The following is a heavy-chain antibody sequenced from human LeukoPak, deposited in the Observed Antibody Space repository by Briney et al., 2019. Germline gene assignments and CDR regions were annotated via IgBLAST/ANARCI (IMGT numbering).Heavy chain of an antibody. J-gene: IGHJ6*02. D-gene: IGHD3-10*01. CDR3: ARDHRLWFGELLHYYYGMDV. V-gene: IGHV1-69*01. CDR2: IIPIFGTA. Sequence: SVKVSCKASGGTFSSYVISWVRQAPGQGLEWMGGIIPIFGTANYAQKFQGRVTITADESTSTAYMELSSLRSEDTAVYYCARDHRLWFGELLHYYYGMDVWGQGTTVTVSS. CDR1: GGTFSSYV.